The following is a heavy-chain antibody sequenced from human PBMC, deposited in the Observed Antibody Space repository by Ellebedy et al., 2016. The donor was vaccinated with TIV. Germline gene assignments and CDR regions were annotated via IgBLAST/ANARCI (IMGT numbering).Heavy chain of an antibody. CDR3: ARHGQSGARYSDY. J-gene: IGHJ4*02. V-gene: IGHV5-51*01. CDR2: IFLGDFEI. D-gene: IGHD6-25*01. CDR1: GYSFSSYW. Sequence: GESLKISCQGSGYSFSSYWIAWVRLMPGKGLEWMGNIFLGDFEIRYSPSFQGRVTISADKSINTAYLQWSSLEASDTAMYYCARHGQSGARYSDYWGQGTLVTVSS.